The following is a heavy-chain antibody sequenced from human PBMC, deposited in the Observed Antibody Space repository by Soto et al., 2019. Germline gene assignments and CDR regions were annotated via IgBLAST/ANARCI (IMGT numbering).Heavy chain of an antibody. V-gene: IGHV4-59*06. CDR1: GGSISSYY. Sequence: PSETLSLTCTVSGGSISSYYWSWIRQPPGKGLEWIGYIYYSGSTYYNPSLKSRVTISVDTSKNQFSLKLSSVTAADTAVYYCARNVDTAMVTVWGQGTLVTVSS. CDR3: ARNVDTAMVTV. D-gene: IGHD5-18*01. CDR2: IYYSGST. J-gene: IGHJ4*02.